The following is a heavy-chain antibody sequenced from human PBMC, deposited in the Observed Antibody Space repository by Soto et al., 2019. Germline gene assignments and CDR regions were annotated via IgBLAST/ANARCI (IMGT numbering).Heavy chain of an antibody. CDR3: ARSWVTGKGGIDV. V-gene: IGHV1-18*01. CDR1: GYTFTSYG. CDR2: INGYTGNT. D-gene: IGHD3-16*01. Sequence: QVQLVQSGAEVKKPGASVKVSCKASGYTFTSYGLSWVRQAPGQGLEWMGWINGYTGNTNYAQKFQGRVTMTTDTSTKPAYLDLWTLISDDTAVYYCARSWVTGKGGIDVWGQGTTVTVSS. J-gene: IGHJ6*02.